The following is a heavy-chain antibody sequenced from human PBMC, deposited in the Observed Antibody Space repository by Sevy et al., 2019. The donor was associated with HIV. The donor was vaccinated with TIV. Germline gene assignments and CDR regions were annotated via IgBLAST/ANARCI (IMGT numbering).Heavy chain of an antibody. CDR2: ISDDSRYI. CDR1: GFTFRTYS. D-gene: IGHD3-3*01. J-gene: IGHJ4*02. Sequence: GGSLRLSCAASGFTFRTYSMNWVRQAPGKGLEWLSSISDDSRYIYYSDSGKGRFTIYRANAKNVLYLQMNNLRVEETAIYYCARDFTIFGVVSGIDYWGQGNLVTVSS. CDR3: ARDFTIFGVVSGIDY. V-gene: IGHV3-21*04.